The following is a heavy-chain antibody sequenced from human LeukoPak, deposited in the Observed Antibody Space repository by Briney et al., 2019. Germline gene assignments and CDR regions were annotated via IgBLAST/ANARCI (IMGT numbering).Heavy chain of an antibody. CDR2: ISGSADST. Sequence: GGSLRLSCAASGFTFSSYALNWVRQAPGEGLEWVSAISGSADSTYYADSVKGRFTISRDNSKNTLYLQMNSLRAEDTAIYYCAYRMGTAAAGQGAFDIWGQGTMVTVSS. CDR1: GFTFSSYA. J-gene: IGHJ3*02. D-gene: IGHD6-13*01. V-gene: IGHV3-23*01. CDR3: AYRMGTAAAGQGAFDI.